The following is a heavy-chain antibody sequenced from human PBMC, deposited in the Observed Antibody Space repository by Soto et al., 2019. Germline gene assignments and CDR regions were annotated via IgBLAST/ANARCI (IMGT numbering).Heavy chain of an antibody. CDR1: GGSISGYY. V-gene: IGHV4-59*01. CDR2: VYDTGST. D-gene: IGHD6-6*01. Sequence: SETLSLTCSVSGGSISGYYWSWIRQAPGKGLEWIGYVYDTGSTSYNPSLQSRVTISVDTSKKQFSLSLRLVTAADTAVYFCARSIAVPSSNIDHWGQGTRVTVYS. CDR3: ARSIAVPSSNIDH. J-gene: IGHJ4*02.